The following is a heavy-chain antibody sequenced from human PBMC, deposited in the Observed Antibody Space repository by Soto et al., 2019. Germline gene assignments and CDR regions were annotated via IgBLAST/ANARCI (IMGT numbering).Heavy chain of an antibody. D-gene: IGHD4-17*01. J-gene: IGHJ6*02. CDR3: ARGRRNGAYYLGYYYYGMDV. Sequence: ASVKVSCKASGYTFTSYDINWVRQATGQGLEWMGWMNPNSGNTGYAQKFQGRVTMTRNTSISTAYMELSSLRSGDTAVYYCARGRRNGAYYLGYYYYGMDVWGQGTTVTVSS. V-gene: IGHV1-8*01. CDR1: GYTFTSYD. CDR2: MNPNSGNT.